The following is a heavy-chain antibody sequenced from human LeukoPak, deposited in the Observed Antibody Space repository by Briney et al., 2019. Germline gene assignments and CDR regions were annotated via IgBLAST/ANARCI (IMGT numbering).Heavy chain of an antibody. J-gene: IGHJ5*01. D-gene: IGHD6-19*01. V-gene: IGHV3-7*01. CDR2: IKQAGSRR. Sequence: GGSLRLSCAASGFPFTTYWMNWVRQPLGKGLEWVANIKQAGSRRYYVDSVKGRFTISRDNAKNSLYLQMNSLRAEDTAVYYCARDRVAGAVSGWFDPWGQGTLVTVSS. CDR3: ARDRVAGAVSGWFDP. CDR1: GFPFTTYW.